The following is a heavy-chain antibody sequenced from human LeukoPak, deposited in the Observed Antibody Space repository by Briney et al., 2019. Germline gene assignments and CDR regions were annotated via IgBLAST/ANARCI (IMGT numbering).Heavy chain of an antibody. CDR2: IYYSGST. D-gene: IGHD1-26*01. V-gene: IGHV4-59*08. CDR1: GGSVSSYY. Sequence: ASETRSLTCTVSGGSVSSYYWSWIRQPPGKGLEWIGYIYYSGSTNYNPSLKSRVTISVDTSKNQFSLKLSSVTAAGTAVYYCARHPPYSAFDYWGQGTLVPVSS. J-gene: IGHJ4*02. CDR3: ARHPPYSAFDY.